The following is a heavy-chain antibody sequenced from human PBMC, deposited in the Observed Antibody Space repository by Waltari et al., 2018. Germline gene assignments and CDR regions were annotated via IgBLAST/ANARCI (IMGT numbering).Heavy chain of an antibody. V-gene: IGHV1-69*01. CDR1: GGTFSSYA. CDR3: ARDSYDYVWGSYRSDLDY. Sequence: QVQLVQSGAEVKKPGSSVKVSCKASGGTFSSYAISWVRQAPGPGLEWMGGIIPIFGTANYAQKFQGRVTITADESTSTAYMELSSLRSEDTAVYYCARDSYDYVWGSYRSDLDYWGQGTLVTVSS. CDR2: IIPIFGTA. J-gene: IGHJ4*02. D-gene: IGHD3-16*02.